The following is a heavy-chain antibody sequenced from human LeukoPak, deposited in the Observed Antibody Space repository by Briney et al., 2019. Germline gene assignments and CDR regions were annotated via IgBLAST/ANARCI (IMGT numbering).Heavy chain of an antibody. J-gene: IGHJ3*02. Sequence: PGGSLRLSCAASGFTFNDYWMTWVRQAPGKGLEWVSAISGSGGSTYYADSVKGRFTISRDNSKNTLYLQMNSLRAEDTAVYYCAKFLELLYDAFDIWGQGTMVTVSS. V-gene: IGHV3-23*01. CDR1: GFTFNDYW. CDR2: ISGSGGST. D-gene: IGHD1-7*01. CDR3: AKFLELLYDAFDI.